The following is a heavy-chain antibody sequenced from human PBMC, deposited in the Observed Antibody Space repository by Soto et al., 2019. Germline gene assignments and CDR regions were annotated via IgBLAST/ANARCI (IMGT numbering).Heavy chain of an antibody. CDR2: ISGSGGST. V-gene: IGHV3-23*01. CDR1: GFTFSSYA. D-gene: IGHD3-3*01. J-gene: IGHJ4*02. Sequence: GGSLRLSCAASGFTFSSYAMSWVRQAPGKGLEWVSAISGSGGSTYYADSVKGRFTISRDNSKNTLYLQMNSLRAEDTAVYYCAKDLKFWSGYYPPFDYWGQGTLVTVSS. CDR3: AKDLKFWSGYYPPFDY.